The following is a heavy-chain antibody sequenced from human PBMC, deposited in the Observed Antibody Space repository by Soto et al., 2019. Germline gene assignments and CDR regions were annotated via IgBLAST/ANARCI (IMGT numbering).Heavy chain of an antibody. CDR2: INHSGST. CDR1: GGSFSGYY. CDR3: ARVIAARPHYYYGMDV. J-gene: IGHJ6*02. V-gene: IGHV4-34*01. D-gene: IGHD6-6*01. Sequence: SETLSLTCAVYGGSFSGYYWSWIRQPPGKGLEWIGEINHSGSTNYNPSLKSRVTISVDTSKNQFSLKLSSVTAADTAVYYCARVIAARPHYYYGMDVWGQGTTVTVS.